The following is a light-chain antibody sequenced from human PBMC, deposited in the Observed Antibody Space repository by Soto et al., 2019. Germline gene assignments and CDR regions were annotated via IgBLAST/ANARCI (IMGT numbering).Light chain of an antibody. CDR3: QQYGSSTIT. V-gene: IGKV3-20*01. CDR1: QTVSRNY. J-gene: IGKJ5*01. CDR2: GAS. Sequence: EIVLTQSAGTLSLSPGERATLSCRASQTVSRNYLAWYQQKPGQAPRLLIYGASSRATGIPDRFSGSGSGTDFTLTISRLEPEDFAVYYCQQYGSSTITFGQGTRLEIK.